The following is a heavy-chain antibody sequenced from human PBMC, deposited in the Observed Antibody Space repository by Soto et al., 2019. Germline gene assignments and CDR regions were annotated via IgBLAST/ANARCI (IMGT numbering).Heavy chain of an antibody. CDR1: GFTFNNYA. D-gene: IGHD2-2*01. CDR2: INNGGDNI. V-gene: IGHV3-23*01. Sequence: GGSLRLSCAASGFTFNNYAMSWVRQAPGKGLEWVSSINNGGDNIYYADSVKGRFTISRGNSKSTLYLQMNSLRAEDTAIYYCAKTFLARYCSSSICYDPADYFDYWGQGTLVTVSS. J-gene: IGHJ4*02. CDR3: AKTFLARYCSSSICYDPADYFDY.